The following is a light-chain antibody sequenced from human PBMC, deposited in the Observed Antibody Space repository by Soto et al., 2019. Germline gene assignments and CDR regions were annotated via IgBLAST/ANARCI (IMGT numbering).Light chain of an antibody. CDR3: QHYTNWPPIT. CDR2: AAS. CDR1: QSIGSN. Sequence: ILITQSPFTLSVSPGDSATLSCRASQSIGSNLAWYQQKPGQAPRLLIYAASTRVTGLPGRFSGRGSGTEFTLTISGLQSEDFAIYYCQHYTNWPPITFGQGTRLEIK. V-gene: IGKV3-15*01. J-gene: IGKJ5*01.